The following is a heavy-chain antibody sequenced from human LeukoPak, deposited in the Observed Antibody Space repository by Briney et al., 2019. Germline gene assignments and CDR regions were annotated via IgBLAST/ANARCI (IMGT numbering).Heavy chain of an antibody. CDR1: GYIFTDYY. D-gene: IGHD5-18*01. CDR3: ARGGYSYGSGFDYYYYMDV. V-gene: IGHV1/OR15-1*01. Sequence: ASVKVSCKASGYIFTDYYMHWVRQAPGQELGWMGRINPNSGGTNYAQKFQGRVTMTRDTSISTAYTELSSLRSDDTAVYYCARGGYSYGSGFDYYYYMDVWGKGTTVTVSS. CDR2: INPNSGGT. J-gene: IGHJ6*03.